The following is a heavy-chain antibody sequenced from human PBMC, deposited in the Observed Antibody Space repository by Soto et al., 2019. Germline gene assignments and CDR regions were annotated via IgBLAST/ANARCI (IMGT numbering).Heavy chain of an antibody. Sequence: SETLSLTCAVYGGSFSGYYWSWIRQPPGKGLEWIGEINHSGSTNYNPSLKSRVTISVDTSKNQFSLKLSSVTAADTAVYYCARAGYSSSWYLVNWFDPWGQGTLVTVSS. CDR3: ARAGYSSSWYLVNWFDP. V-gene: IGHV4-34*01. CDR1: GGSFSGYY. CDR2: INHSGST. D-gene: IGHD6-13*01. J-gene: IGHJ5*02.